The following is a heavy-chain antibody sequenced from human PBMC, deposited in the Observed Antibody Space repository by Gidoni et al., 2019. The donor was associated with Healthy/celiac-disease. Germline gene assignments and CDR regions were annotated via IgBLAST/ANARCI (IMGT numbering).Heavy chain of an antibody. D-gene: IGHD3-3*01. CDR2: IYYSGST. CDR1: GGSISSGGYY. Sequence: QVQLQESGPELVKPSQTLSLNCTVSGGSISSGGYYWSCIRQHPGKGLEWIGYIYYSGSTYYNPSLKSRVTISVDTSKNQFSLKLSSVTAADTAVYYCARGGYDFWSGRRAYYFDYWGQGTLVTVSS. CDR3: ARGGYDFWSGRRAYYFDY. V-gene: IGHV4-31*03. J-gene: IGHJ4*02.